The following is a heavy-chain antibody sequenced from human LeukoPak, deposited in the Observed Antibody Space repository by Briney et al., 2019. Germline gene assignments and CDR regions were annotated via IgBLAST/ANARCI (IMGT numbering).Heavy chain of an antibody. Sequence: TSETLSLTCTVSGGSISSYYWSWIRQPPGKGLEWIGYIYYSGSTNYNPSLKSRVTISVDTSKNQFSLKLSSVTAADTAVYYCARDQGGNRQLPYYYYYMDVWGKGTTVTVSS. V-gene: IGHV4-59*01. J-gene: IGHJ6*03. CDR1: GGSISSYY. CDR3: ARDQGGNRQLPYYYYYMDV. D-gene: IGHD2-2*01. CDR2: IYYSGST.